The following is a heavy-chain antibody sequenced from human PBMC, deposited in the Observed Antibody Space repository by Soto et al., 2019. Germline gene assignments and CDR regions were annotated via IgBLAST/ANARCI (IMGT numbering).Heavy chain of an antibody. D-gene: IGHD2-8*01. J-gene: IGHJ4*02. V-gene: IGHV1-18*01. CDR2: ISAYNGST. CDR1: GYTFTTYG. Sequence: ASVKVSCKTSGYTFTTYGIRWVRQAPGQVLEWMGWISAYNGSTNYAQKFQDRLTMTTDTSTSTAYMELRSLRSDDTPVYCCARATNASNCDYRGQGTLVTVSS. CDR3: ARATNASNCDY.